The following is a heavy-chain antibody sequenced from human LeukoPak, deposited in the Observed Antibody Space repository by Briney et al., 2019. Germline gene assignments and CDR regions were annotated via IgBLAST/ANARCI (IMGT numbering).Heavy chain of an antibody. V-gene: IGHV4-59*01. Sequence: PSETLSLTRTVSGGSISSYYWSWIRQHPGKGLEWIGYIYYSGSTNYNPSLKSRVTTSVDTTKNQFSLKLSSVTAADTAVYYCARYSVSYNDAFEIWGQGTMVTVSS. CDR2: IYYSGST. CDR3: ARYSVSYNDAFEI. CDR1: GGSISSYY. D-gene: IGHD1-26*01. J-gene: IGHJ3*02.